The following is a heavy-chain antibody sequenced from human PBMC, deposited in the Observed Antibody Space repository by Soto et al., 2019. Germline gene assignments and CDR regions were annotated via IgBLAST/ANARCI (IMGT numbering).Heavy chain of an antibody. J-gene: IGHJ6*02. D-gene: IGHD1-1*01. V-gene: IGHV3-30*18. CDR2: ISYDGSNK. CDR3: AKDSAWKVRYYYGMDV. Sequence: QVQLVESGGGVVQPGRSLRLSCAASGFTFSSYGMHWVRQAPGKGLEWVAVISYDGSNKYYADSVKGRFTSSRDNSKNSLYLQMNSLRAEDTAVYYCAKDSAWKVRYYYGMDVWGQGTTVTVSS. CDR1: GFTFSSYG.